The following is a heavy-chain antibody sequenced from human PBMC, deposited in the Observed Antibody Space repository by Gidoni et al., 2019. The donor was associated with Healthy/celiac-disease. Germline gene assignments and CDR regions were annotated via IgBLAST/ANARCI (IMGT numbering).Heavy chain of an antibody. CDR1: GGTFSRYA. V-gene: IGHV1-69*01. Sequence: QVQLVQSGAAVKKPGSSVKVSCKASGGTFSRYAISWVRQAPGQGLEWMGGIIPIFGTANYESTSTAYMELSSLRSEDTAVYYCARAEYYYDSSGYQQLYYFDYWGQGTLVTVSS. CDR3: ARAEYYYDSSGYQQLYYFDY. D-gene: IGHD3-22*01. J-gene: IGHJ4*02. CDR2: IIPIFGTA.